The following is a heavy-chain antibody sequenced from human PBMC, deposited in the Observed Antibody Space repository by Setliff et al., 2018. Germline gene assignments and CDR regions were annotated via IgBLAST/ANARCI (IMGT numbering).Heavy chain of an antibody. Sequence: SLRLSCVASGFTFSNYGMHWVRQAPGKGLEWVALIWNDGSSKFYGDSVKGRITISRDNSKNTLYLQMDSLRADDTAVYYCARNWVTAQHYYYGMDVWGQGTTVTVSS. V-gene: IGHV3-33*01. D-gene: IGHD2-21*02. CDR3: ARNWVTAQHYYYGMDV. J-gene: IGHJ6*02. CDR1: GFTFSNYG. CDR2: IWNDGSSK.